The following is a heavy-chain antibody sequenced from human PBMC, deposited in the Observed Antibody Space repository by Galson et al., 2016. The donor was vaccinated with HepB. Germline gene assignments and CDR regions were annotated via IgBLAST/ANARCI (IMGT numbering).Heavy chain of an antibody. J-gene: IGHJ6*02. D-gene: IGHD3-10*01. Sequence: SLRLSCAASGFLFSDYYMSWVRQVPGEGLQWISDISGSGSYTRYTDALQGRFAVSRDNVKKSSYLQITSLRVEDTAVYYCARDFVVGDYGSGRRDVWGQGTTFIASS. CDR1: GFLFSDYY. CDR3: ARDFVVGDYGSGRRDV. CDR2: ISGSGSYT. V-gene: IGHV3-11*05.